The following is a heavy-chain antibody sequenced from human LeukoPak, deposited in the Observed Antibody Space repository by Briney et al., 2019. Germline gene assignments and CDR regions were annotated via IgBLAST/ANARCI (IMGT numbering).Heavy chain of an antibody. CDR1: GXSISRYY. J-gene: IGHJ4*02. CDR3: AKVGDFGSGTSFDY. CDR2: IYYSGST. D-gene: IGHD3-10*01. V-gene: IGHV4-59*01. Sequence: SETLSLTCTVSGXSISRYYWSWIRQPPGKELEWIGYIYYSGSTNYNPSLKSRLTISIDTSKNQFSLMLSSVTAADTAVYYCAKVGDFGSGTSFDYWGQGTLVTVSS.